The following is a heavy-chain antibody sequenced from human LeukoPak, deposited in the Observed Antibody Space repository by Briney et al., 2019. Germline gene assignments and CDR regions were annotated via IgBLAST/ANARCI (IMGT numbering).Heavy chain of an antibody. D-gene: IGHD6-13*01. CDR3: ARVGMALYSSSWYH. J-gene: IGHJ5*02. Sequence: ASVKVSCKASGYTFTSYGISWVRQAPGQGLEWMGWINPNSGGTNYAQKFQGRVTMTRDTSISTAYMELSRLRSDDTAVYYCARVGMALYSSSWYHWGQGTLVTVSS. CDR2: INPNSGGT. V-gene: IGHV1-2*02. CDR1: GYTFTSYG.